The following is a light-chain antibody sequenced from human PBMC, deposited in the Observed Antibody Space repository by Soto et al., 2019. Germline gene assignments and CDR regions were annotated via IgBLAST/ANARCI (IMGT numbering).Light chain of an antibody. V-gene: IGKV1-39*01. CDR2: AAS. CDR3: QQSYISPYT. Sequence: DIQMTQSPSSLSASVGDRVTITCRASESIANYLNWYQQKPGKAPNLLIYAASTLQTGVPSRFSGSGSGTDFTLTISSVQTEDFATYFCQQSYISPYTFGQGTKLDI. CDR1: ESIANY. J-gene: IGKJ2*01.